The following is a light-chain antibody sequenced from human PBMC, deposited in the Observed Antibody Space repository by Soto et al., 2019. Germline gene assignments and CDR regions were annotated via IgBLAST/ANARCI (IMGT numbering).Light chain of an antibody. CDR1: QSVSSSY. CDR3: QQYNNWPL. J-gene: IGKJ1*01. V-gene: IGKV3-20*01. Sequence: EIVLTQSPGTLSLSPGGRATLSCRASQSVSSSYLAWYQQKPGQAPRLVIYGASSRATGIPDRFGGSGSGTDFTLTISRLEPEDFAVYYCQQYNNWPLFGQGTKV. CDR2: GAS.